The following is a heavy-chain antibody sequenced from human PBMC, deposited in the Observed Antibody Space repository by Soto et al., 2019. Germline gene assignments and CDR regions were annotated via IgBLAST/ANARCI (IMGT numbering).Heavy chain of an antibody. J-gene: IGHJ4*02. CDR3: ARNDKSGLDY. CDR1: GYTFTNYY. CDR2: INPTGGST. V-gene: IGHV1-46*01. D-gene: IGHD1-1*01. Sequence: ASVKVSCKASGYTFTNYYMHWVRQAPGQGLEWMGMINPTGGSTSYAQKFQGRVTMTRDTSTSTVYMELTSLRSEDTAAYYCARNDKSGLDYWGQGTLVTVSS.